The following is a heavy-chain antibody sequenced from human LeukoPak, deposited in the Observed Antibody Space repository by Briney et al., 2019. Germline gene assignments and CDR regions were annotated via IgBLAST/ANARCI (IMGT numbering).Heavy chain of an antibody. Sequence: SQTLSLTCTVSGGSISSGSYYWSWIRQPPGKGLEWIGYIYDRGSINYNPSLRSRVTISVDTSKNQFSLELTSVTAADTAVYYCARTSVWWFDPWGPGTLVTVSS. CDR2: IYDRGSI. CDR3: ARTSVWWFDP. CDR1: GGSISSGSYY. V-gene: IGHV4-61*01. D-gene: IGHD3-16*01. J-gene: IGHJ5*02.